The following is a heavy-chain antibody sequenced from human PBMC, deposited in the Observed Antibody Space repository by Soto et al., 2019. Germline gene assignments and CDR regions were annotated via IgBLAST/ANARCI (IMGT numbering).Heavy chain of an antibody. CDR2: ISGSGGRT. J-gene: IGHJ4*02. D-gene: IGHD6-19*01. CDR3: AKDSWGGTGSGWTHYS. V-gene: IGHV3-23*01. Sequence: EVQLLESGGDLVQPGGSLRISCAASGFSFGNYPMSWVRQAPGKGLEWVSTISGSGGRTYYADSVKGRFTVARDHSKNTLYLQMNSLSAQDTDVYFCAKDSWGGTGSGWTHYSWGQGTQVTVSS. CDR1: GFSFGNYP.